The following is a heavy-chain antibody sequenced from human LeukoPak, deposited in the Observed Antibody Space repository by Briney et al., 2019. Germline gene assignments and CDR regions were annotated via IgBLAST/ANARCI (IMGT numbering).Heavy chain of an antibody. Sequence: GGSLRLSCAASGFTFSSYAMNWVRQAPGKGLEWVSVISGSGGTTYYADSVKGRFTISRDNSKNTLYLQMNSLRAEDTAVYYCARGSSWYKNYYGMDVWGQGTTVTVSS. CDR2: ISGSGGTT. D-gene: IGHD6-13*01. V-gene: IGHV3-23*01. J-gene: IGHJ6*02. CDR3: ARGSSWYKNYYGMDV. CDR1: GFTFSSYA.